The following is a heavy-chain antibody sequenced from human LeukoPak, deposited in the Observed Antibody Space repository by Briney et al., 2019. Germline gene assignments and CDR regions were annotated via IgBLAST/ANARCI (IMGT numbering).Heavy chain of an antibody. J-gene: IGHJ4*02. CDR1: GGSISSSSYY. CDR3: AKDLRRYSYGYGDY. CDR2: IYYSGST. Sequence: SETLSLTCTVSGGSISSSSYYWGWIRQPPGKGLEWIGSIYYSGSTYYNPSLKSRVTISVDTSKNQFSLKLSSVTAADTAVYYCAKDLRRYSYGYGDYWGQGTPVTVSS. D-gene: IGHD5-18*01. V-gene: IGHV4-39*07.